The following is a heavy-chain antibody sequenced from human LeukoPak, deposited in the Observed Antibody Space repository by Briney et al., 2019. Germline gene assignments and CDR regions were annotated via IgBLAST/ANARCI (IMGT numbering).Heavy chain of an antibody. V-gene: IGHV4-4*07. J-gene: IGHJ5*02. CDR2: IYTSGST. CDR1: GYSISSGYY. CDR3: ARDPENNWFDP. Sequence: ASETLSLTCAVSGYSISSGYYWSWIRPPAGKGLEWIGRIYTSGSTDYNPSLKSRVTMSVDTSKNQFSLKLSSVTAADTAVYYCARDPENNWFDPWGQGTLVTVSS.